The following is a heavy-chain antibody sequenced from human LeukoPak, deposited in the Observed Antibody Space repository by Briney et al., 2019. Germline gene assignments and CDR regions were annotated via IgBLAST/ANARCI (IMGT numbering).Heavy chain of an antibody. D-gene: IGHD6-19*01. CDR2: IYYSGST. CDR3: ARGGGSGWLDAFDI. Sequence: PSVTLSLTCTVSGGSVSSGSYYWSWIRQPPGQGLVWIGYIYYSGSTNYNPSLKSRVTISVDTSKNQYSLKLSSVTAADTAVYYCARGGGSGWLDAFDIWGQGTMVTVSS. J-gene: IGHJ3*02. V-gene: IGHV4-61*01. CDR1: GGSVSSGSYY.